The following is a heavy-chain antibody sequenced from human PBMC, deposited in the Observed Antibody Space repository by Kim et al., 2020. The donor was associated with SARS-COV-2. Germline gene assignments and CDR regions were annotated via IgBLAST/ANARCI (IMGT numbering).Heavy chain of an antibody. CDR3: ARDYYDSSGYSYLFDY. J-gene: IGHJ4*02. Sequence: VKSRFTISRDNSKNTLYLQMNSLGAEDAAVYYCARDYYDSSGYSYLFDYWGQGTLVTVSS. V-gene: IGHV3-30*07. D-gene: IGHD3-22*01.